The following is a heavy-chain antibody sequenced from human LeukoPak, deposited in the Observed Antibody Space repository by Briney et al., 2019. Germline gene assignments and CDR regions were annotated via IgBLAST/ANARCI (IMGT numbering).Heavy chain of an antibody. CDR3: ARGGYQLLWY. CDR2: IKQDGSEK. J-gene: IGHJ4*02. CDR1: GFTFSTYW. D-gene: IGHD2-2*01. Sequence: PGGSLRLSCAASGFTFSTYWMSWVRQAPGTGLEWVASIKQDGSEKSYVGSVKGRFTISRDNAKNSLYLQMNSLRAEDTAVYYCARGGYQLLWYWGQGTLVTVSS. V-gene: IGHV3-7*04.